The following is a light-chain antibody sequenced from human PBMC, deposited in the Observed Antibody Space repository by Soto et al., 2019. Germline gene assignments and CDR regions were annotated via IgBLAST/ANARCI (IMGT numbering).Light chain of an antibody. CDR1: TGHSSYA. Sequence: QSVLPQSPSASASLGASGKLTRTLSTGHSSYAIAWHQQQPEKGPRYLMKLNSDGSHSKGDGIPDRFSGSSSGAERYLTISSLQSEDEADYYCQTWGTGIQVFGGGTKLTVL. CDR2: LNSDGSH. V-gene: IGLV4-69*01. J-gene: IGLJ2*01. CDR3: QTWGTGIQV.